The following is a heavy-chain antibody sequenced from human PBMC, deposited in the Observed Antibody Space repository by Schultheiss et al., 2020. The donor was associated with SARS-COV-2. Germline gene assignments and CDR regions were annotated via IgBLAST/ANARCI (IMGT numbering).Heavy chain of an antibody. J-gene: IGHJ4*02. V-gene: IGHV4-59*01. D-gene: IGHD4-23*01. CDR3: ARHDYGGNYFFDY. CDR2: IYHTGTT. Sequence: SETLSLTCTVSGGSIRGYYWSWIRQPPGKGLEWIGYIYHTGTTTYNPSLKSRVTISLDTSKTQISLKLNFLTAADTAVYYCARHDYGGNYFFDYWGQGTLVTVSS. CDR1: GGSIRGYY.